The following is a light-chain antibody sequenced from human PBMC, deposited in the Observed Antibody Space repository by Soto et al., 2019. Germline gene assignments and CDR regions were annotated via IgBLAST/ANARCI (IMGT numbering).Light chain of an antibody. CDR2: LEGSGSY. J-gene: IGLJ2*01. CDR3: ETWDTNPRV. V-gene: IGLV4-60*03. Sequence: QPVLTQSSSASASLGSSVKLTCTLSSGHSTYIIAWHQQQPGKAPRYLMKLEGSGSYIKGSGVPDRFSGSSSGADRYLTISNLQSEDEADYYCETWDTNPRVFGGGTKVTVL. CDR1: SGHSTYI.